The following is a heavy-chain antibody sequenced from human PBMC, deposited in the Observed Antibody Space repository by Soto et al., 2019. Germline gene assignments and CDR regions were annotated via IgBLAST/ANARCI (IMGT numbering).Heavy chain of an antibody. J-gene: IGHJ4*02. Sequence: EVQLLESGGKLVQPGGSLTLSCAASGFTFSTYAMAWVRQAPGKGLEWVSGVSASGLNTDYADPVKGRFYISRDNSKNTVSLHMKSLRDEDTALYYCANDRPRRTSGYFVDYWGQGTPVTVSS. CDR2: VSASGLNT. CDR1: GFTFSTYA. CDR3: ANDRPRRTSGYFVDY. V-gene: IGHV3-23*01. D-gene: IGHD5-18*01.